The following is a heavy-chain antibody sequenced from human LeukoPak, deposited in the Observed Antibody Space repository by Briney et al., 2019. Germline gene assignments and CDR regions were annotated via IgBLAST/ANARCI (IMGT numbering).Heavy chain of an antibody. CDR3: ARPLHTVTWGCMDV. CDR2: ISYDGSNK. Sequence: GRSLRLSCAASGFTFSSYAMHWVRQAPGKGLEWVAVISYDGSNKYYADSVKGRFTISRDNSENTLYLQMNSLRAEDTAVYYCARPLHTVTWGCMDVWGQGTTVTVSS. V-gene: IGHV3-30-3*01. J-gene: IGHJ6*02. CDR1: GFTFSSYA. D-gene: IGHD4-17*01.